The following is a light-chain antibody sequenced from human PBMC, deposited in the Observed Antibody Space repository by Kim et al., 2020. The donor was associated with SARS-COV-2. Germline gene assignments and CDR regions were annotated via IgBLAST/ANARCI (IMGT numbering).Light chain of an antibody. J-gene: IGLJ3*02. CDR3: SSYTSSNTWV. V-gene: IGLV2-14*04. CDR2: DVS. Sequence: GQAIRIACSGTSIDIGDYDYDPWYQQHPGKAPKLMVCDVSKRPSGISNRFSGTKSGNTASLTISGLQAEDEADYHCSSYTSSNTWVFGGGTQLTVL. CDR1: SIDIGDYDY.